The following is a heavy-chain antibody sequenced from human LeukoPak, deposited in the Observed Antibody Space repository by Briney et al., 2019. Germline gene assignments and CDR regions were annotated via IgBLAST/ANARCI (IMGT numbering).Heavy chain of an antibody. CDR1: GYTFTSYG. V-gene: IGHV1-18*01. Sequence: ASVKVSCKASGYTFTSYGISWVRQAPEQGLEWMGWISAYNGNTNYAQKLQGRVTMTTDTSTSTAYMELRSLRSDDTAVYYCARGLASRYCSSTSCNGMDVWGQGTTVTVSS. D-gene: IGHD2-2*01. CDR3: ARGLASRYCSSTSCNGMDV. J-gene: IGHJ6*02. CDR2: ISAYNGNT.